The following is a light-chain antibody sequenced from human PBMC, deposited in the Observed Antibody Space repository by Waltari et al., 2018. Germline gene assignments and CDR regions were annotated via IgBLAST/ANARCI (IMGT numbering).Light chain of an antibody. V-gene: IGKV1-39*01. CDR1: QTISRV. J-gene: IGKJ1*01. CDR3: QPNYSTPRT. CDR2: ATS. Sequence: DIPLTQCPTHLPASVGDRVTITCRTSQTISRVLNWYQKQTRKPRKLLIYATSTVQTGVPSRFSGSASETDFSLTIISLQPADYTTYCCQPNYSTPRTFSQGTTVQV.